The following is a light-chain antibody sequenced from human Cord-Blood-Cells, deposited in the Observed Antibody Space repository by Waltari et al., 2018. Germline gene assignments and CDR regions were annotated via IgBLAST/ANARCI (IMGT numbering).Light chain of an antibody. CDR2: WAS. CDR3: QQYYSTPWT. CDR1: QSVLYSSNNKNY. J-gene: IGKJ1*01. Sequence: IVMTQSPYSLAVSLCERATINFKSSQSVLYSSNNKNYLAWYQQKPGQPPKLLIYWASNRESGVPDRFSGSGSGTDFALTISSLQAEDVAVYYCQQYYSTPWTFGQGTKVEIK. V-gene: IGKV4-1*01.